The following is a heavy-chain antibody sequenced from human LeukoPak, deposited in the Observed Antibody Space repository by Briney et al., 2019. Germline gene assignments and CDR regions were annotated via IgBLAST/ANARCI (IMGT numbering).Heavy chain of an antibody. V-gene: IGHV1-46*01. D-gene: IGHD2-21*02. CDR2: INPSGGST. J-gene: IGHJ3*02. Sequence: GASVKVSCKASGYTFTSYYMHWVRQAPGQGLEWMGIINPSGGSTSYAQKFQGRVTMTRDTSTSTVYMELSSLPSEDTAVYSCAKGCGGDCSWYAFDIWGQGTMVTVSS. CDR1: GYTFTSYY. CDR3: AKGCGGDCSWYAFDI.